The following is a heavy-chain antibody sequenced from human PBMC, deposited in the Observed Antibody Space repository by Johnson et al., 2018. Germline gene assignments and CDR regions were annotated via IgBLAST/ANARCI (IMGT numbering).Heavy chain of an antibody. Sequence: VQLQESGGGLVQPGGSLRLSCAASGFTFSSYWMHWVRQVPGKGLVWVSRINSDGSSTSYADSVKGRFTISRDNAKNTLYLQMNSLRAEDTAVYYCARSPPLIKDAFDIWGQGTMVTVSS. CDR1: GFTFSSYW. CDR3: ARSPPLIKDAFDI. CDR2: INSDGSST. J-gene: IGHJ3*02. D-gene: IGHD3-10*01. V-gene: IGHV3-74*01.